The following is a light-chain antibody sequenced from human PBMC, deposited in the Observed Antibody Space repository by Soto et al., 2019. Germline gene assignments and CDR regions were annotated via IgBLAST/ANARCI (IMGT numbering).Light chain of an antibody. CDR2: KAS. J-gene: IGKJ1*01. V-gene: IGKV1-5*03. Sequence: DIQMTQSPSTLSASVGDRVAITRRASQSISIWLAWYQQKPGKAPKLLIYKASSLESGVPSRFSGSGSGTEFTLTISSLQPEDFATYYCQQYNDYSWTFGQGTKVEIK. CDR3: QQYNDYSWT. CDR1: QSISIW.